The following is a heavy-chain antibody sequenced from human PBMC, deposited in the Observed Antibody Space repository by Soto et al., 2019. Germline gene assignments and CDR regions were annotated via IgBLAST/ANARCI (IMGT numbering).Heavy chain of an antibody. CDR3: STDRNSFAP. CDR2: IKSKNDDGTV. J-gene: IGHJ5*02. V-gene: IGHV3-15*01. Sequence: VYLVESGGGLVKPGGSLRLSCAASGLTFSTAWMSWLRQTPGKGLDWVGRIKSKNDDGTVEYAEVMKGRFTISRDESKNTLYLQIDSLTTEDTAVYYCSTDRNSFAPLSQGTLVTVSS. CDR1: GLTFSTAW.